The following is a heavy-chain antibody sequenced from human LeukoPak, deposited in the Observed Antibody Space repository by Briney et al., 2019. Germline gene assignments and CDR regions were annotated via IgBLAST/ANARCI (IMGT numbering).Heavy chain of an antibody. CDR1: GGTFSSYA. V-gene: IGHV1-69*13. Sequence: SVKVSCKASGGTFSSYAISWVRQAPGQGLEWMGGIIPIFGTTNYAQMFQGRVTITADESTSTAYMELSSLRSEDTAVYYCARGRYDSTSTPIDYWGQGTLVTVSS. CDR3: ARGRYDSTSTPIDY. CDR2: IIPIFGTT. D-gene: IGHD3-22*01. J-gene: IGHJ4*02.